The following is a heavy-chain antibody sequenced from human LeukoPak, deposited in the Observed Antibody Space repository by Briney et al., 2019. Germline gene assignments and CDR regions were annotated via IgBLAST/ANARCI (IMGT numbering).Heavy chain of an antibody. J-gene: IGHJ4*02. CDR2: INHSGST. CDR3: ARSYDSSGYSDY. V-gene: IGHV4-34*01. Sequence: SETLSLTCAVYGGSFSGYYWSWIRQPPGKGLEWIGEINHSGSTNYNPSLKSRVTISVDTSKNQFPLKLSSVTAADTAVYYCARSYDSSGYSDYWGQGTLVTVSS. D-gene: IGHD3-22*01. CDR1: GGSFSGYY.